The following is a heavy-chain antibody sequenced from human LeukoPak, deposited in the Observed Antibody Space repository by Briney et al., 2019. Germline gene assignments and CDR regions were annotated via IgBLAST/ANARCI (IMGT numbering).Heavy chain of an antibody. Sequence: SVKVSCKASGGTFSSYAINWVRQAPGQGLEWMGLIIPVFDKANSAQKFQGRVTMTRDTSTSTVYMELSSLRSEDTAVYYCARDRGKVVIATYWYFDLWGRGTLVTVSS. CDR1: GGTFSSYA. J-gene: IGHJ2*01. CDR3: ARDRGKVVIATYWYFDL. D-gene: IGHD3-22*01. V-gene: IGHV1-69*05. CDR2: IIPVFDKA.